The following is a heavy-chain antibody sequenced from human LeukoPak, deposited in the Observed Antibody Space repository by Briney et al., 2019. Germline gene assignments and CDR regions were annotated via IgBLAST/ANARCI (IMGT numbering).Heavy chain of an antibody. V-gene: IGHV4-59*08. CDR2: NYYSGST. CDR3: ARGGSWIGADY. Sequence: SETLSLTCTVSGDSTSTYYWSWIRQPPGKGLEWIGYNYYSGSTNYNPSLRSRVTISVDTSKNQFSLILSSVSAADTAVYFCARGGSWIGADYWGQGTLVTVSS. CDR1: GDSTSTYY. J-gene: IGHJ4*02. D-gene: IGHD6-13*01.